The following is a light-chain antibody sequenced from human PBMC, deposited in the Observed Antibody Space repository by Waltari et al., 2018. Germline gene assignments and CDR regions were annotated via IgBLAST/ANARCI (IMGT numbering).Light chain of an antibody. V-gene: IGLV2-8*01. Sequence: QSALTQPPSASGSPGQSVTISCTGTSSAVGGSKYVSWYQPHPGKAPKLIIYEVSKRPSGVPDRFSGSKSGNTASLTVSGLQAEDEADYYCNSYVGSTLFYVFGTGTKVTVV. J-gene: IGLJ1*01. CDR1: SSAVGGSKY. CDR2: EVS. CDR3: NSYVGSTLFYV.